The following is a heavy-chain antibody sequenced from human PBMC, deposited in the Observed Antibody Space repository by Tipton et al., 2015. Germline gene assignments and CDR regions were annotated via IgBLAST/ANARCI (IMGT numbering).Heavy chain of an antibody. Sequence: GLVKPSQTLSLTCGISGDSVSSDSAAWHWIRQSPSRGLEWLGRTYYRSKWYNDYAVSVKSRITINPDTSKNQFSLQLNSVTDADTAVYYCARGELGDFDSWGQGTLVTVSS. D-gene: IGHD6-6*01. J-gene: IGHJ4*02. CDR2: TYYRSKWYN. CDR1: GDSVSSDSAA. CDR3: ARGELGDFDS. V-gene: IGHV6-1*01.